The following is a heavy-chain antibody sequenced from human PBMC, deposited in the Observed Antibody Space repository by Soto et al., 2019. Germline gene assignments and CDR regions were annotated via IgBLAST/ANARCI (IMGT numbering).Heavy chain of an antibody. CDR3: ARDRGHFDY. Sequence: EVQLVESGGGLVQPGGSLRLSCSGSGFTFSNYWMSWVRQAPGKGLEWAANIKHDGGDKYYVDSVKGRFTISRDNAKNSLYLQMNSLRAEDTAVYYCARDRGHFDYWGQGTLVTVSS. CDR2: IKHDGGDK. D-gene: IGHD3-10*01. CDR1: GFTFSNYW. V-gene: IGHV3-7*04. J-gene: IGHJ4*02.